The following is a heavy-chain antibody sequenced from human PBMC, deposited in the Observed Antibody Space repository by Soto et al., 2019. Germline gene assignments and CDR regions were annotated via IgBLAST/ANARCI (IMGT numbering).Heavy chain of an antibody. CDR2: ISGSGGST. CDR1: GFTFSSYA. V-gene: IGHV3-23*01. CDR3: AKDPYGDPYHWFDP. D-gene: IGHD4-17*01. Sequence: PGGSLRLSCAASGFTFSSYAMSWVRQAPGKGLEWVSAISGSGGSTYYADSVKGRFTISRDNSKNTLYLQMNSLRAEDTAVYYYAKDPYGDPYHWFDPWGQGTLVTVSS. J-gene: IGHJ5*02.